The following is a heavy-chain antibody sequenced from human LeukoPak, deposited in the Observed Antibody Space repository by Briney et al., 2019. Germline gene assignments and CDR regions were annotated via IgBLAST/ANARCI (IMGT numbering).Heavy chain of an antibody. D-gene: IGHD6-19*01. CDR1: GASISVYY. J-gene: IGHJ5*02. CDR2: IHHSGST. Sequence: SETLSLTCTVSGASISVYYWTWIRQAPGRGLEWIGHIHHSGSTNYNPSLKSRVTISIDTSKTQFSLKLTSVTAADTAVYYCARTTPATGWYLYHWGQGPPVTVSS. CDR3: ARTTPATGWYLYH. V-gene: IGHV4-59*01.